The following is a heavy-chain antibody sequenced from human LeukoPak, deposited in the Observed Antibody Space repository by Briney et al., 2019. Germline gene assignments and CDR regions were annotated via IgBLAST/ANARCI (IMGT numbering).Heavy chain of an antibody. CDR2: ISYDGSTK. Sequence: GGSLRLSCAASGFTFRSYAMHWVRQAPGKGLEWVAVISYDGSTKYYADSVKGRFTISRDNSKSTLNLQMNSLRAEDTAVYYCAREAGYTSSWYHMFDYWGQGTLVTVSS. V-gene: IGHV3-30-3*01. J-gene: IGHJ4*02. D-gene: IGHD6-13*01. CDR1: GFTFRSYA. CDR3: AREAGYTSSWYHMFDY.